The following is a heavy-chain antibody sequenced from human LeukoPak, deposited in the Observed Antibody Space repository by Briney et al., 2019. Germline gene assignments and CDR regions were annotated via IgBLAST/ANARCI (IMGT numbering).Heavy chain of an antibody. CDR2: INSDGSNT. D-gene: IGHD3-9*01. J-gene: IGHJ5*01. Sequence: GGSLRLSCAASEFTFSSYWMHWVRQAPGKGLVWVSRINSDGSNTEYADSVKGRFTVSRDNTKNTMYLQMNSLRVEDTAVYYCARPPDILTGKNWFDSWGQGILVTVSS. CDR1: EFTFSSYW. CDR3: ARPPDILTGKNWFDS. V-gene: IGHV3-74*03.